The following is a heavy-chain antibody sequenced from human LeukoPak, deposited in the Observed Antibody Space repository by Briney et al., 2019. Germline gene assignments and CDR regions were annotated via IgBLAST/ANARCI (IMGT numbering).Heavy chain of an antibody. J-gene: IGHJ5*02. CDR1: GFTFSSYE. CDR3: ARPNHYDFWSGYYSEPNNWFDP. Sequence: PGGSLRLSCAASGFTFSSYEMNWVRQAPGKGLEWVSYISSSGSTIYYADSVKGRFTISRDNAKNSLYLQMNSLRAEDTAVYYCARPNHYDFWSGYYSEPNNWFDPWGQGTLVTVSS. CDR2: ISSSGSTI. D-gene: IGHD3-3*01. V-gene: IGHV3-48*03.